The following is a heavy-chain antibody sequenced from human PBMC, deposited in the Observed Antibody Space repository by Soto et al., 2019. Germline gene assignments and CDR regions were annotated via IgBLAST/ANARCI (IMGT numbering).Heavy chain of an antibody. Sequence: PGGSLRLSCAASGFTFSSYAMSWVRQAPGKGLEWGSAISGSGGSKYYADSVKGRFTISRDNSKNTLYLQMNSLRAEDTAVYYCAKERSDIVLMASEFDPWGQGTLVTVSS. CDR2: ISGSGGSK. CDR3: AKERSDIVLMASEFDP. CDR1: GFTFSSYA. D-gene: IGHD2-8*01. J-gene: IGHJ5*02. V-gene: IGHV3-23*01.